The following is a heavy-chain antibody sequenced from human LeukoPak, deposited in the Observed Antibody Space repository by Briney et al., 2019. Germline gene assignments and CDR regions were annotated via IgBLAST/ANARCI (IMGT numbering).Heavy chain of an antibody. D-gene: IGHD6-19*01. CDR2: ISGSGGST. CDR1: GFTFRSYA. V-gene: IGHV3-23*01. J-gene: IGHJ4*02. CDR3: AKRSDSSGWYEDD. Sequence: GGSLRLSCAASGFTFRSYAMSWVRQAPGKGLEWLSAISGSGGSTYYADSVKGGFTISRDNSKNTLYLQMNSLRPEDTALYYCAKRSDSSGWYEDDWGQGTVVTVSS.